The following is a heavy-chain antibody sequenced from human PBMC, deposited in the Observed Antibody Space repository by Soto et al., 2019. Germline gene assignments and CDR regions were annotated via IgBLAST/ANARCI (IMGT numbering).Heavy chain of an antibody. CDR2: ISAYNGNT. CDR3: AGGGSIAAEPVTH. Sequence: QVQLVQSGAEVKKPGASVKVSCKASGYTFTSYGISWVRQAPGQGLEWMGWISAYNGNTNYAQKLQGRVTMTTDTPTSTAYRELRSLISGDTAVYYCAGGGSIAAEPVTHWGQGTLVTVSS. CDR1: GYTFTSYG. D-gene: IGHD6-13*01. V-gene: IGHV1-18*01. J-gene: IGHJ4*02.